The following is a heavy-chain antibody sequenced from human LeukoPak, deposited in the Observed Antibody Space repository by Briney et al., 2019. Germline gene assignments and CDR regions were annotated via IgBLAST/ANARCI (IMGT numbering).Heavy chain of an antibody. Sequence: PSETLSLTCTVSGGSISSGGYYWSWIRQHPGKGLEWIGYIYYSGSTYYNPSLKSRVTISVDTSKNQFSLKLSSVTAADTAVYYCARESTSGYARYFDYWGQGTLVTVSS. CDR2: IYYSGST. CDR1: GGSISSGGYY. CDR3: ARESTSGYARYFDY. D-gene: IGHD5-12*01. V-gene: IGHV4-31*03. J-gene: IGHJ4*02.